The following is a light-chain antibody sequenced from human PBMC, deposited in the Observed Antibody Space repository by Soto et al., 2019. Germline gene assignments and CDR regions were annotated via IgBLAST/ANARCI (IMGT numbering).Light chain of an antibody. V-gene: IGKV4-1*01. J-gene: IGKJ1*01. CDR1: QSVLYSSNNKNY. CDR2: WAS. Sequence: DIMMTQSPDSLAVSLGERATINCKSSQSVLYSSNNKNYLAWYQQKPGQPPKLLIYWASTRESGVPDRFSGSGSGTDFTLTISSLQAEDVAVYYCQKYYSTPRTFGQGTKVEIK. CDR3: QKYYSTPRT.